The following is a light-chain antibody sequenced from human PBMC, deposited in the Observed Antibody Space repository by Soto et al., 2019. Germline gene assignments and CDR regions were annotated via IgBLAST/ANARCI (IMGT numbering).Light chain of an antibody. CDR3: SSYTSSSTPFL. Sequence: QSALTQPASVSGSPGQSITISCTGTSSDVGGYNYVSWYQQHPGKAPKLMIYDVSNRPSGVSNRFSGSKSGNTASLTISGGQAEDEADYYCSSYTSSSTPFLFGTGTKLTVL. J-gene: IGLJ1*01. CDR1: SSDVGGYNY. V-gene: IGLV2-14*01. CDR2: DVS.